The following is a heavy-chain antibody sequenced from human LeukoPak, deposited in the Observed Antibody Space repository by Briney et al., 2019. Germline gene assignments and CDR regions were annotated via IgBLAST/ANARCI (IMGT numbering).Heavy chain of an antibody. Sequence: SETLSLTCTVSGGSISSYYWSWIRQPPGKGLEWIGYIYYSGSTNYSPSLKNRVTISVDTSKNQFSLKLSSVTAADTAVYYCASSSGWQRGIDYWGQGTLVTVSS. J-gene: IGHJ4*02. D-gene: IGHD6-19*01. CDR3: ASSSGWQRGIDY. V-gene: IGHV4-59*01. CDR2: IYYSGST. CDR1: GGSISSYY.